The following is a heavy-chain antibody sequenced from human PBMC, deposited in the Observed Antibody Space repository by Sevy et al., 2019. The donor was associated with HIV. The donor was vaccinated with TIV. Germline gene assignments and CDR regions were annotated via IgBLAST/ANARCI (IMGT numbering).Heavy chain of an antibody. J-gene: IGHJ6*02. V-gene: IGHV3-7*01. CDR1: GFTFSSYW. CDR2: IKQDGSEK. Sequence: GGSLRLSCAASGFTFSSYWMSWVRQAPGKGLEWVANIKQDGSEKYYVDSVKGRFTISRDNAKNSLYLQMNSLSAEDTAVYYCARDYTMVRGVIRMDVWGQGTTVTVSS. D-gene: IGHD3-10*01. CDR3: ARDYTMVRGVIRMDV.